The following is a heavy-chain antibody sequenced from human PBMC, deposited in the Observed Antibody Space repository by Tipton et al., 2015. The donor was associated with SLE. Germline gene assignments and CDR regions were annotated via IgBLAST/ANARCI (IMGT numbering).Heavy chain of an antibody. J-gene: IGHJ4*02. CDR2: ISSSSSYI. Sequence: SLRLSCAASGFTFSSYSMNWVRQAPGKGLEWVSSISSSSSYIYYADSVKGRFTISRDNSKNTLYLQMSSLRAEDTAVYYCVKETLATYSYFDYWGQGTLVTVSS. D-gene: IGHD2-15*01. CDR1: GFTFSSYS. V-gene: IGHV3-21*01. CDR3: VKETLATYSYFDY.